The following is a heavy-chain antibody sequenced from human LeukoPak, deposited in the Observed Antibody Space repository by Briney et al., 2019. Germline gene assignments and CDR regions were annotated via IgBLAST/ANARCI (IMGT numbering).Heavy chain of an antibody. CDR3: ARAGNIVVVTAIHFDGMDV. J-gene: IGHJ6*02. D-gene: IGHD2-21*02. Sequence: ASVKVSCKVSGYTLTELSMHWVRQAPGKGLEWMGGFDPEDGETIYAQKLQGRVTMTTDTSTSTAYMELRSLRSDDTAVYYCARAGNIVVVTAIHFDGMDVWGQGTTVTVSS. V-gene: IGHV1-24*01. CDR1: GYTLTELS. CDR2: FDPEDGET.